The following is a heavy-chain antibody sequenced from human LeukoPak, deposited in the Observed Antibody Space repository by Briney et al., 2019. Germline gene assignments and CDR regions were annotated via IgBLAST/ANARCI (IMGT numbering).Heavy chain of an antibody. CDR2: IYYSGST. J-gene: IGHJ4*02. V-gene: IGHV4-59*01. D-gene: IGHD6-19*01. CDR1: GGSISSYY. CDR3: ARDPELSSGWYY. Sequence: SETLSLTCTVSGGSISSYYWSWIRQPPGKGLEWIGYIYYSGSTNYNPSLKSRVTISVDTSKNQFSLKLSSVTAADTAVYYCARDPELSSGWYYWGQGTLVTVSS.